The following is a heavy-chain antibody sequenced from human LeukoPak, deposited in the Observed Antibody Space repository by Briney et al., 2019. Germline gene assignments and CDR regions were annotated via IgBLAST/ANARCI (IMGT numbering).Heavy chain of an antibody. CDR1: GGSISRSNYY. Sequence: SETLSLTCIVSGGSISRSNYYWGWIRQPPGKGLEWIGEINHSGSTNYNPSLKSRVTISVDTSKNQFSLKLSSVTAADTAVYYCARGGIAARPNWFDPWGQGTLVTVSS. CDR3: ARGGIAARPNWFDP. CDR2: INHSGST. J-gene: IGHJ5*02. V-gene: IGHV4-39*07. D-gene: IGHD6-6*01.